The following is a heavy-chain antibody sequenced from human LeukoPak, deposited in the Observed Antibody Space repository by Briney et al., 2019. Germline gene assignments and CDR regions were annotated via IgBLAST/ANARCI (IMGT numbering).Heavy chain of an antibody. CDR1: GYNFISYY. CDR3: AREDVVLVDAVRYYYYGMDV. D-gene: IGHD2-8*01. J-gene: IGHJ6*02. CDR2: INPSGGST. V-gene: IGHV1-46*01. Sequence: ASVKVSCKASGYNFISYYMHWVRQAPGQGLEWMGIINPSGGSTSYAQKFQDGVTMTRDTSTSTVYMELSSLKSEDTAVYYCAREDVVLVDAVRYYYYGMDVWGQGTTVTVSS.